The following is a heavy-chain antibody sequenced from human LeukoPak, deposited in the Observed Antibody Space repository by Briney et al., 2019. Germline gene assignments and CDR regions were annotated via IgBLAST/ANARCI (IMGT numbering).Heavy chain of an antibody. V-gene: IGHV4-34*01. CDR3: ARGGGDGSP. Sequence: SETLSLTCAVYGGSFSGYYWSWIRQPPGKGLEWIGEINHSGSTNYNPSLKSRVTISVDTSKDQFSLKLSSVTAADTAVYYCARGGGDGSPWGQGTLVTVSS. CDR2: INHSGST. CDR1: GGSFSGYY. J-gene: IGHJ5*02. D-gene: IGHD5-24*01.